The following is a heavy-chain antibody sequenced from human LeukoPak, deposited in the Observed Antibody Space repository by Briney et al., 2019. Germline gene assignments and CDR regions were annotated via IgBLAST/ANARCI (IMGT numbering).Heavy chain of an antibody. CDR1: GFTFSTYA. D-gene: IGHD3-3*01. V-gene: IGHV3-7*01. CDR3: ARDLYYDFWSGYYTYNWFDP. Sequence: PGGSLRLSCAASGFTFSTYAVNWVRQAPGKGLEWVANIKQDGSEKYYVDSVKGRFTISRDNAKNPLYLQMNSLRAEDTAVYYCARDLYYDFWSGYYTYNWFDPWGQGTLVTVSS. J-gene: IGHJ5*02. CDR2: IKQDGSEK.